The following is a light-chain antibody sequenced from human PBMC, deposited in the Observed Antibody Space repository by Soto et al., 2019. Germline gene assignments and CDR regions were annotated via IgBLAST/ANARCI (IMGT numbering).Light chain of an antibody. J-gene: IGKJ4*02. Sequence: ILLTQSASSLSASVGDRVTITCRASQDISNYLNWYQQKPGKAPKLPIYDASNLETGGPSRFSGSGSGTDFTFTISSLQPEDIATYYCQQSDNLPLTFGGGTKVDIK. V-gene: IGKV1-33*01. CDR3: QQSDNLPLT. CDR1: QDISNY. CDR2: DAS.